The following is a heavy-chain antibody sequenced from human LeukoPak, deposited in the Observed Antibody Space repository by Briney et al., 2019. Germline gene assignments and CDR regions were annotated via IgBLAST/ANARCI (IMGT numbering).Heavy chain of an antibody. Sequence: PGGSLRLSCAASGFSFDDYAMHWVRQAPGKGLEWVSGISRNSGRIGYADSVKGRFTISRDNVKNSLYLQMNSLRAEDTALYYCAKDIGPTYYYDSSGYHDAFDMWGQETMVTVSP. CDR1: GFSFDDYA. CDR2: ISRNSGRI. D-gene: IGHD3-22*01. J-gene: IGHJ3*02. CDR3: AKDIGPTYYYDSSGYHDAFDM. V-gene: IGHV3-9*01.